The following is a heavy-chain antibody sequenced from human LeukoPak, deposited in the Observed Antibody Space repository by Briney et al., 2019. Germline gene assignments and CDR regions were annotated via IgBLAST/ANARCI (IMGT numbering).Heavy chain of an antibody. D-gene: IGHD3-22*01. CDR2: INSDGSST. V-gene: IGHV3-74*01. CDR3: ARGRSSARGNDY. CDR1: RFTFSSYC. Sequence: GGSLRLSCAASRFTFSSYCMHWLRQAPGKGLVWVSRINSDGSSTSYADSVKGRFTISRDNAKNTLYLQMNSLRAEDTAVYYCARGRSSARGNDYWGQGTLVTVSS. J-gene: IGHJ4*02.